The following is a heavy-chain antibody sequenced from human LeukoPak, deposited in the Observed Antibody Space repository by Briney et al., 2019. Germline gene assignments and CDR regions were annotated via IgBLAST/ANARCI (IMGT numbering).Heavy chain of an antibody. Sequence: GGSLRLSCAASGFTFSSYAMSWVRQAPGKGLEWVSAISGSGGSTYYADSVKGRFTISRDNSKNTLYLQMNSLRAEDTAVYYCARVYKNYYGSGSPNWFDPWGQGTLVTVSS. CDR1: GFTFSSYA. V-gene: IGHV3-23*01. D-gene: IGHD3-10*01. J-gene: IGHJ5*02. CDR3: ARVYKNYYGSGSPNWFDP. CDR2: ISGSGGST.